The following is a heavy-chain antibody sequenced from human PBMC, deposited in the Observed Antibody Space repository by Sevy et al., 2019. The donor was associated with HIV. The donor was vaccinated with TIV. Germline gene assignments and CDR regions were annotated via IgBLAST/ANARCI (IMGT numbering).Heavy chain of an antibody. D-gene: IGHD3-22*01. CDR3: AREIPDYVSGYYSVDALDI. J-gene: IGHJ3*02. Sequence: ASVKVSCKASGGSFSNFPVRWVRQAPGQGLEWMGMIISKFGTTDYAQKFQGRVTITTDESTTTAYMEFTSLRSEETAEYYCAREIPDYVSGYYSVDALDIWGQGTKVTVSS. V-gene: IGHV1-69*05. CDR2: IISKFGTT. CDR1: GGSFSNFP.